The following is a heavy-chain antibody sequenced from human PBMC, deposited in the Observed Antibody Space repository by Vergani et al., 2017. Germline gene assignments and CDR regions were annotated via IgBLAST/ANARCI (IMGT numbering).Heavy chain of an antibody. CDR1: GYSLSDHY. V-gene: IGHV1-2*02. CDR2: LDPHTGDT. D-gene: IGHD6-13*01. J-gene: IGHJ6*02. CDR3: ARELAAVSYYYGMDV. Sequence: QVQLVQSGAEVRKPGASVKVSCKASGYSLSDHYIHWVRQAPGQGFEWMGRLDPHTGDTKYAEKFQGRAILTRDRSISTAYMELISLISDDTAVYYCARELAAVSYYYGMDVWGQGTTVTVSS.